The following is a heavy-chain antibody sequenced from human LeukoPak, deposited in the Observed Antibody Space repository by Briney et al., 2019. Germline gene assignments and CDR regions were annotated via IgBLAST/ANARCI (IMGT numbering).Heavy chain of an antibody. CDR3: ARDSNSGYDFDY. CDR2: LHYSGST. Sequence: PSETLSLTCTVSGDSISNYYWNWIRQPPGKGLEWIGGYLHYSGSTNYNPSLKSRVTISVDTSKNQFSLKLSSVTAADTAVYYCARDSNSGYDFDYWGQGTLVTVSS. V-gene: IGHV4-59*01. J-gene: IGHJ4*02. CDR1: GDSISNYY. D-gene: IGHD5-12*01.